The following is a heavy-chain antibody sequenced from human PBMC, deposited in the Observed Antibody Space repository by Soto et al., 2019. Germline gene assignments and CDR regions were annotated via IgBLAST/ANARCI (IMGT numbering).Heavy chain of an antibody. D-gene: IGHD3-22*01. J-gene: IGHJ6*02. Sequence: ASVKVSCKASGYSFTRYSIHWVRQAPGQSLEWMGWTNAGNGNTKYSQKFQGRVTITRDTSASTAYMELSSLRSEDTSVYYCGRDSKWVDSSVGMDVWGQGTMVTVSS. CDR3: GRDSKWVDSSVGMDV. CDR2: TNAGNGNT. V-gene: IGHV1-3*01. CDR1: GYSFTRYS.